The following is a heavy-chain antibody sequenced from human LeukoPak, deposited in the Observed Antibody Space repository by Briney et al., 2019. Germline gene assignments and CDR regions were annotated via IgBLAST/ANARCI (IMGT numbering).Heavy chain of an antibody. V-gene: IGHV3-30*02. CDR1: GFTFSSYG. CDR3: AKDPVVGSPGYYYMDV. Sequence: GGSLRLSCAASGFTFSSYGMHWIRQAPGKGLEWVAFIRYDGSIKYYADSVKGRFTISRDNSKDTLYLQMNSLRAEDTAVYYCAKDPVVGSPGYYYMDVWGKGTTVTISS. D-gene: IGHD1-26*01. CDR2: IRYDGSIK. J-gene: IGHJ6*03.